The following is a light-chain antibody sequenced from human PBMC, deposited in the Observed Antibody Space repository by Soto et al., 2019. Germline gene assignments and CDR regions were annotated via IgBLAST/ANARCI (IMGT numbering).Light chain of an antibody. V-gene: IGKV1-39*01. CDR3: QQSYSTLIT. J-gene: IGKJ5*01. Sequence: DIQMTQSPSSLSASVGDRVTITCQASQNINNYLNWYQQKPGRAPKLLIYDASSLEAGVPSRFRGSGSGTDFTLTISSLQPEDFATYYCQQSYSTLITFGQGTRLEIK. CDR1: QNINNY. CDR2: DAS.